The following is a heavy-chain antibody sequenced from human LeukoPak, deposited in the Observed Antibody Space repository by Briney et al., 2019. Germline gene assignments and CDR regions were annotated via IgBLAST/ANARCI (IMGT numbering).Heavy chain of an antibody. D-gene: IGHD3-9*01. Sequence: SETLSLTCTVSGASVSTYYWNWVRQPPGKGLEWIAYIYPTGNTKYNPSLESRVSISLDTSKNQFSLKLSSVTAADTAVYYCASSNGFDSSPENYMDVWGKGTPVIVSS. CDR2: IYPTGNT. J-gene: IGHJ6*03. CDR1: GASVSTYY. CDR3: ASSNGFDSSPENYMDV. V-gene: IGHV4-59*02.